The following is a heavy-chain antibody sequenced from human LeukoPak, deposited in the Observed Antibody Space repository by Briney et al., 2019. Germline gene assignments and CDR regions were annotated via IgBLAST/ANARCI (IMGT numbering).Heavy chain of an antibody. J-gene: IGHJ4*02. CDR2: IYYSGST. V-gene: IGHV4-59*12. CDR1: GGSISSYY. CDR3: ARFDGDILTGKKADY. Sequence: PSETLSLTCTVSGGSISSYYWSWIRQPPGKGLEWIGYIYYSGSTNYNPSLTSRVTISVDTSKNQFSLKLSSVTAADTAVYYCARFDGDILTGKKADYWGQGTLVTVSS. D-gene: IGHD3-9*01.